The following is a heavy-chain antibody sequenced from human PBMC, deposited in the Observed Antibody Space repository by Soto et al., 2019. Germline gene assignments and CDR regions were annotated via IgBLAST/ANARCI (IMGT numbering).Heavy chain of an antibody. CDR1: GGSISSSNW. V-gene: IGHV4-4*02. Sequence: PSETLSLTCAVSGGSISSSNWWSWVRQPPGKGLEWIGEIYHSGSTNYNPSLKSRVTISVDKSKNQFSLKLSSVTAADTAVYYCARGSYYYDSSGYYYVGDFDYWGQGTLVTV. D-gene: IGHD3-22*01. CDR3: ARGSYYYDSSGYYYVGDFDY. J-gene: IGHJ4*02. CDR2: IYHSGST.